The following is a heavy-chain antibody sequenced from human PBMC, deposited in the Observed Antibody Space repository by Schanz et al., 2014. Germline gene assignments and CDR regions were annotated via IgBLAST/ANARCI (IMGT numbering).Heavy chain of an antibody. CDR2: ISGSGGDT. J-gene: IGHJ4*02. CDR1: GFTFSNYW. Sequence: EVQLVESGGGLVQPGGSLRLSCAASGFTFSNYWMSWVRQAPGKGLEWVSAISGSGGDTYYADSVKGRFTISRDNSKNTLDLQMSSLRADDTAVYYCARDKGGYYPFDYWGQGTLVTVSS. CDR3: ARDKGGYYPFDY. V-gene: IGHV3-23*04. D-gene: IGHD3-3*01.